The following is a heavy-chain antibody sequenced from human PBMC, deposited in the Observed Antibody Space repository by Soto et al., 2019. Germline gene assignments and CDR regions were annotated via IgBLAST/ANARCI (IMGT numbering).Heavy chain of an antibody. CDR3: ARASVFYREFIDY. J-gene: IGHJ4*02. V-gene: IGHV3-20*04. CDR1: GFPFDDYG. Sequence: PGGSLRLSCAVFGFPFDDYGMSWVRQAPGKGLEWVSGINRDGCSTGYADSVKGRFTISRDNAKNSLYLQMNSLRAEDTALYYCARASVFYREFIDYWCQGSLVTVSS. D-gene: IGHD2-8*01. CDR2: INRDGCST.